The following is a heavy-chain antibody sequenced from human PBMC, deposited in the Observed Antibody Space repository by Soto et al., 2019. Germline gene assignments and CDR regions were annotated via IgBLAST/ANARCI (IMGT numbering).Heavy chain of an antibody. CDR1: GFTFSSYS. CDR3: ARGEERVAMPSGY. Sequence: GGSLRLSCAASGFTFSSYSMNWVRQAPGKGLEWVSSISSSSSYIYYADSVKGRFTISRDNAKNSLYLQMNSLRAEDTAVYYCARGEERVAMPSGYWGQGTLVTVSS. V-gene: IGHV3-21*01. J-gene: IGHJ4*02. D-gene: IGHD2-2*01. CDR2: ISSSSSYI.